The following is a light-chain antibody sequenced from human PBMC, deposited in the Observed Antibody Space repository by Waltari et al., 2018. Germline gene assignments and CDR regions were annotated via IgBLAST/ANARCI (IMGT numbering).Light chain of an antibody. J-gene: IGLJ3*02. CDR3: CSYAGTFSWV. V-gene: IGLV2-11*01. CDR1: SSDVGDYTH. CDR2: DVT. Sequence: QSALTQPRSVSASPGQSVTISCTGTSSDVGDYTHVSWYQQHPGKAPKLMIFDVTKRPSGVPDRFSGSKSGNTASLTISGLQADDEADYYCCSYAGTFSWVFGGGTKLTVL.